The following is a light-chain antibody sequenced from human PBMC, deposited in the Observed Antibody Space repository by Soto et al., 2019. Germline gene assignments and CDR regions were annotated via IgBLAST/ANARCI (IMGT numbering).Light chain of an antibody. Sequence: QAVVTQPPSVSGAPGQRVTISCTGSSSNIGAGYDVHWYQQLPGTAPKLLIYVNNNRPSRVPDRFSGSKSGTSASLAITGLQAEDGADYFCQSYDNSLAALVFGGGTKLTVL. J-gene: IGLJ2*01. CDR2: VNN. CDR1: SSNIGAGYD. CDR3: QSYDNSLAALV. V-gene: IGLV1-40*01.